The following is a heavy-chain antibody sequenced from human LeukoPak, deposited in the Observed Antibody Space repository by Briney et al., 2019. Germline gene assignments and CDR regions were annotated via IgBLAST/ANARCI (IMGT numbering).Heavy chain of an antibody. CDR2: IYYSGTT. CDR1: GGSISRSSYY. J-gene: IGHJ3*01. CDR3: ARHWYGGAFDV. Sequence: ASETLSLTCTASGGSISRSSYYWGWIRQPPGKGLEWIGSIYYSGTTYYNPSPKSRVTISVDTSKNQFSLKLTSVTAADTAVYYCARHWYGGAFDVWGQGSMVTVSS. V-gene: IGHV4-39*01. D-gene: IGHD1-14*01.